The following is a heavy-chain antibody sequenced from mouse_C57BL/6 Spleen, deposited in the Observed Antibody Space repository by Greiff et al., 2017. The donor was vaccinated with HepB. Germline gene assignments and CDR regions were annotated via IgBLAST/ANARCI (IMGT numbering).Heavy chain of an antibody. Sequence: QVQLQQPGAELVKPGASVKLSCKASGYTFTSYWMHWVKQRPGQGLEWIGMIHPNSGSTNYNEKFKSKATLTVDKSSSTAYMQLSSLTSEDATVYYGAGYYYGTGGAYWGQWTLVTVSA. CDR3: AGYYYGTGGAY. J-gene: IGHJ3*01. CDR1: GYTFTSYW. V-gene: IGHV1-64*01. D-gene: IGHD1-1*01. CDR2: IHPNSGST.